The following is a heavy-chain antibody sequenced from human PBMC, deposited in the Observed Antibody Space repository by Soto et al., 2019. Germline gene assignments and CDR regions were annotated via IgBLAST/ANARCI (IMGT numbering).Heavy chain of an antibody. D-gene: IGHD3-10*01. Sequence: VQLVESGGTLVQPGGSLRLSCAASGFTFSSYGMHWVRQAPGKGLEWVAVISYDGSNKYYADSVKGRFTISRDNSKNTLYLQMNSLRAEDTAVYYCAKERFGELLSYGMDVWGQGTTVTVSS. CDR1: GFTFSSYG. J-gene: IGHJ6*02. CDR3: AKERFGELLSYGMDV. V-gene: IGHV3-30*18. CDR2: ISYDGSNK.